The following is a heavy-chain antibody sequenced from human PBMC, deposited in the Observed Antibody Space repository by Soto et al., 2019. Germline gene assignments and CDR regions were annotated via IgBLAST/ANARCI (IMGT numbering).Heavy chain of an antibody. V-gene: IGHV1-8*01. CDR2: MNPGSGDT. CDR3: ARMATFGSLNWFDP. J-gene: IGHJ5*02. D-gene: IGHD3-16*01. CDR1: GHSFTNND. Sequence: GPSVKVSCKASGHSFTNNDVSWVRQATGQGLEWMGWMNPGSGDTGYAQKFQGRVTMTRDISIATAYMELSSLRSDDTAIYYCARMATFGSLNWFDPWGQGTLVTVSS.